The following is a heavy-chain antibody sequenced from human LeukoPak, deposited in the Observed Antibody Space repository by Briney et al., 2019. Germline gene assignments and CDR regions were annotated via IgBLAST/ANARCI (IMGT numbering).Heavy chain of an antibody. D-gene: IGHD4-17*01. V-gene: IGHV3-30*18. CDR3: AKGGASVTRYVDY. CDR2: MSNSGENT. Sequence: PGGSLRLSCAASGFTFNTYWMSWVRQTPGKGPEWVGIMSNSGENTFYGEAVKGRFTISRDNSQNTLYLQMNSLRPEDTAVYYCAKGGASVTRYVDYWGQGTLVTVSS. J-gene: IGHJ4*02. CDR1: GFTFNTYW.